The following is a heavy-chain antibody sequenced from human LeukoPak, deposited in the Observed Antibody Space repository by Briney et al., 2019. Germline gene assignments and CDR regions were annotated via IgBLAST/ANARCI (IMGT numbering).Heavy chain of an antibody. D-gene: IGHD3-3*01. V-gene: IGHV3-53*01. J-gene: IGHJ3*02. CDR1: GFTVSSNY. Sequence: PGGSLRLSCAASGFTVSSNYMSWVRQAPGKGLEWVSVIYSGGSTYYADSVKGRFTISRDNSKNTLYLQVNSLRAEDTAVYYCARVGKRITIFGVVIPNAFDIWGQGTMVTVSS. CDR2: IYSGGST. CDR3: ARVGKRITIFGVVIPNAFDI.